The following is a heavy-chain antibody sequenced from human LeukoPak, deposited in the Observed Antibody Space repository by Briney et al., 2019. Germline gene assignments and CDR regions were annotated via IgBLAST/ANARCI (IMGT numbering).Heavy chain of an antibody. CDR1: GGTFSSYA. V-gene: IGHV1-69*13. D-gene: IGHD3-10*01. CDR3: ASGPGGETYYYGSGRPYYYYYYMDV. J-gene: IGHJ6*03. Sequence: ASVKVSCKASGGTFSSYAISWVRQAPGQGLEWMGGIIPIFGTANYAQKFQGRVTITADESTSTAYMELSSLRSEDTAVYYCASGPGGETYYYGSGRPYYYYYYMDVWGKGTTVTVSS. CDR2: IIPIFGTA.